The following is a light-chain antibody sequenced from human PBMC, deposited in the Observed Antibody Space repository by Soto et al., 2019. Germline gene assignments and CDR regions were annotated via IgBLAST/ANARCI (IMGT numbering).Light chain of an antibody. Sequence: DIQMTQSPSSLSSSVGYRFTITCLASQGIGNSLNWYQQKPGKAPDLLIYTTSSLQSGVPSRFGGSGSGTDFSLTISSLQPEDFATYYCQQTYSMPITFGQGTRLEIK. CDR1: QGIGNS. J-gene: IGKJ5*01. CDR2: TTS. CDR3: QQTYSMPIT. V-gene: IGKV1-39*01.